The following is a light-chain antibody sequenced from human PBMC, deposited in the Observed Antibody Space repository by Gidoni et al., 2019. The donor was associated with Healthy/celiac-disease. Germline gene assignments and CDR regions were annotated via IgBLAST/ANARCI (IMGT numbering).Light chain of an antibody. V-gene: IGLV2-14*01. CDR3: SSYTSSSTLV. J-gene: IGLJ2*01. CDR1: SSDVGCYHY. CDR2: EVS. Sequence: QSALTQPASVSGSPGQSITISCTGTSSDVGCYHYVSWYKQHPGKAPKLMIYEVSNRPSGVSNRFSGSKSGNTASLTISGLQAEDEADYYCSSYTSSSTLVFGGGTKLTVL.